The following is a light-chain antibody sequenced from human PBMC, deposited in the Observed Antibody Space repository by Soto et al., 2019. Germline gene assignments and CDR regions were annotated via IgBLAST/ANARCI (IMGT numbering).Light chain of an antibody. CDR1: QSISSY. CDR2: SAS. V-gene: IGKV1-39*01. Sequence: DIQMTQSPSSLSASVGDRVTITCRASQSISSYLNWYQQKPGKAPKLLIYSASSLQGGVPSRFSGSGSGTDFTLTISSLQPEDFATYFCQQSHDTLGVFGQGTKVEIK. J-gene: IGKJ1*01. CDR3: QQSHDTLGV.